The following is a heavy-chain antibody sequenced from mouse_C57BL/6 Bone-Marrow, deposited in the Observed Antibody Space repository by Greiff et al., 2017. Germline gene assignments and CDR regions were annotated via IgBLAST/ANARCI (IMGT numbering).Heavy chain of an antibody. Sequence: QVQLQQSGAELVKPGASVKMSCKASGYTFTSYWLTWVKQRPGQGLEWIGDIYPTSGRTNYNEKFKSKAILTVDTSSNPAYMQLSSLTSEDSAVFYGARAGPLGRSFDYWGQGTTLTVSS. CDR1: GYTFTSYW. V-gene: IGHV1-55*01. CDR2: IYPTSGRT. CDR3: ARAGPLGRSFDY. J-gene: IGHJ2*01. D-gene: IGHD4-1*01.